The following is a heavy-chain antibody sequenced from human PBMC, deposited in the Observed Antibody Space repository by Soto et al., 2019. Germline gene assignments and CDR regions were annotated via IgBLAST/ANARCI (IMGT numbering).Heavy chain of an antibody. CDR3: VRDSSYGLDV. CDR1: GFTFSDYY. J-gene: IGHJ6*02. CDR2: ISSNSRYT. D-gene: IGHD6-6*01. V-gene: IGHV3-11*05. Sequence: GGSLRLSCAASGFTFSDYYMNWIRQAPGKGLEWVSYISSNSRYTNYADSVKGRFSISRDNAKNSLFLEMSSLRAEDTVLYYCVRDSSYGLDVWGLGTTVTVSS.